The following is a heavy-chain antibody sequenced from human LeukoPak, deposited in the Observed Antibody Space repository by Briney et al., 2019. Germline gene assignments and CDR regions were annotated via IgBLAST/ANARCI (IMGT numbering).Heavy chain of an antibody. Sequence: ASVKVSCKASGYTFTGYYMHWLRQAPGQGLEWMGRINPNSGDTKFAQKFQGRVTMSRDTSLSTAYMELSRLTSDDTAVYFCATHINWNYAGILDYWGQGALVTVPS. CDR1: GYTFTGYY. J-gene: IGHJ4*02. CDR2: INPNSGDT. V-gene: IGHV1-2*06. CDR3: ATHINWNYAGILDY. D-gene: IGHD1-7*01.